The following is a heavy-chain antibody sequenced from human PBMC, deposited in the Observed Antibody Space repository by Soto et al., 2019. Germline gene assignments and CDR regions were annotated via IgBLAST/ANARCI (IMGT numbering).Heavy chain of an antibody. CDR1: GYTFTSYA. Sequence: GASVKVSCKASGYTFTSYAMHWVRQAPGQRLEWMGWINAGNGNTKYSQKFQGRVTITRDTSASTAYMELSSLRSEDTAVYYCARPPFNSRGWHYFDSGGQGPRVTVP. CDR3: ARPPFNSRGWHYFDS. D-gene: IGHD6-19*01. V-gene: IGHV1-3*01. J-gene: IGHJ4*02. CDR2: INAGNGNT.